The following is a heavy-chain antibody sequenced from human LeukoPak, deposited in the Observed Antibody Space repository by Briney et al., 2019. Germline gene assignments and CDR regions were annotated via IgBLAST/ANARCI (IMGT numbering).Heavy chain of an antibody. CDR2: ITWNSDTI. J-gene: IGHJ3*02. CDR1: GFTFDDYV. D-gene: IGHD2-2*01. Sequence: PGRSLRLSCAASGFTFDDYVMHWVRQAPGKGLEWVSGITWNSDTIAYADSVKGRFTISRDNAKNSLFLQMNSLRAEDTAVYYCARGHGVVPASDDAFDIWGQGTMVTVSS. V-gene: IGHV3-9*01. CDR3: ARGHGVVPASDDAFDI.